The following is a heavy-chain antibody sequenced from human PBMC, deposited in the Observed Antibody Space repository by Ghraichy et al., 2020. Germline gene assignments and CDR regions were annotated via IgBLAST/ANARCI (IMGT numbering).Heavy chain of an antibody. V-gene: IGHV3-23*01. J-gene: IGHJ4*02. CDR2: ISGSTGRT. CDR1: GFTFSNYA. D-gene: IGHD3-3*01. Sequence: LTCATSGFTFSNYAMNWVRQAPGKGLEWVSAISGSTGRTFYAGSVQGRFTISRDNSKNTVYLQMSALRADDTAVYYCAKDVGGDFWSGLYVYYFDYWGQGALVTVSS. CDR3: AKDVGGDFWSGLYVYYFDY.